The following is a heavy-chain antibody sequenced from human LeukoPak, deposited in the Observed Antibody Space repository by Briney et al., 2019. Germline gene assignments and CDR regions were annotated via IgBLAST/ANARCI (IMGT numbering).Heavy chain of an antibody. D-gene: IGHD3-22*01. CDR1: GCTFSSYD. CDR2: ISISGRTI. Sequence: GGSLRLSCAASGCTFSSYDMNWVRQAPGKGLEWVSYISISGRTIYYADSVKGRFTISRDNAKNSLYLQMNSLRVEDTAVYYCAREPHDSSGYPTGWGQGTMVTVSS. V-gene: IGHV3-48*03. CDR3: AREPHDSSGYPTG. J-gene: IGHJ3*01.